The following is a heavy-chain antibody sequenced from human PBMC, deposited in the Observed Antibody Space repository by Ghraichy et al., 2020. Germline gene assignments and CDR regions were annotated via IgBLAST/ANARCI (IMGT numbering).Heavy chain of an antibody. Sequence: GGSLRLSCAASGFTFSSYGMHWVRQAPGKGLEWVAVIWYDGSNKYYADSVKGRFTISRDNSKNTLYLQMNSLRAEDTAVYYCARAPRTTVTTFFWYVDLWGRGTLVTVSS. CDR1: GFTFSSYG. CDR3: ARAPRTTVTTFFWYVDL. D-gene: IGHD4-17*01. J-gene: IGHJ2*01. V-gene: IGHV3-33*01. CDR2: IWYDGSNK.